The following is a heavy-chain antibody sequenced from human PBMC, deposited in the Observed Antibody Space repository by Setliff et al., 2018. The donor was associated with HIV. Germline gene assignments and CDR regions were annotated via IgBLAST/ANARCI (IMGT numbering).Heavy chain of an antibody. CDR1: GGTFSGYA. V-gene: IGHV1-69*13. CDR2: SIPVFGTV. CDR3: ARDSHCSGPSCYSGGQFFDY. J-gene: IGHJ4*02. D-gene: IGHD2-15*01. Sequence: ASVKVSCKAPGGTFSGYAFNWVRQAPGQGFEWMGGSIPVFGTVNYAQKFLGRATITADESTNTSYMELTSLRSEDTAVYFCARDSHCSGPSCYSGGQFFDYWGQGTLVTVSS.